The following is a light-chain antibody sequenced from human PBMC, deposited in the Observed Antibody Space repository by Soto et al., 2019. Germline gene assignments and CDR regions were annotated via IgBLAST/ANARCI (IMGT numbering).Light chain of an antibody. CDR3: QQDGTSPT. V-gene: IGKV3-20*01. J-gene: IGKJ1*01. CDR2: DAS. Sequence: EIVLTQSPGTLSLSPGERATLSCRASQSVDSSYLAWYQQKPGQPPRLLIYDASSRATGIPDRFDGSGSGTDFPLTLTRLEPEDFAVYYCQQDGTSPTFGQGTKVEI. CDR1: QSVDSSY.